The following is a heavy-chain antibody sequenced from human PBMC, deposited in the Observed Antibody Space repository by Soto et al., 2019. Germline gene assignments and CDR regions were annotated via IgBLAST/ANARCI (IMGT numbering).Heavy chain of an antibody. D-gene: IGHD6-13*01. CDR1: GGTFSSYA. CDR2: IIPIFGTA. J-gene: IGHJ4*02. V-gene: IGHV1-69*12. CDR3: ARDGGVYDSRPFDS. Sequence: QVQLVQSGAEVKKPGSSVKVSCKASGGTFSSYAISWVRQAPGQGLEWMGGIIPIFGTADYAQKFQGRVTITAHESTSAASMELSSLTSEDTAVYYCARDGGVYDSRPFDSWRQGTLVTVSS.